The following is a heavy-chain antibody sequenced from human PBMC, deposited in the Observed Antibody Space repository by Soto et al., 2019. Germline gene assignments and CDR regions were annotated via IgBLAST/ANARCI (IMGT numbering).Heavy chain of an antibody. CDR3: AKDKDIVVASNWFDP. CDR2: ISGSGGST. J-gene: IGHJ5*02. CDR1: GFTFSSYA. Sequence: PGGSLRLSCAASGFTFSSYAMSGVRQAPGKGLEWVSAISGSGGSTYYADSVKGRFTISRDNSKNTLYLQMNSLRAEDTAVYYCAKDKDIVVASNWFDPWGQGTLVTVSS. V-gene: IGHV3-23*01. D-gene: IGHD2-2*01.